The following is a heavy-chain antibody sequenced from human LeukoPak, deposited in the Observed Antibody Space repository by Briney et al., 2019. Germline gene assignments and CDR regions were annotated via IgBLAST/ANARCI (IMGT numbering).Heavy chain of an antibody. D-gene: IGHD4-23*01. V-gene: IGHV4-59*08. J-gene: IGHJ3*02. CDR2: IYYSGSI. CDR3: ARHSGNSGGAFDI. CDR1: GGSITTYY. Sequence: SETLSLTCTFSGGSITTYYWSWIRQPPGKGLEWIGYIYYSGSINYNPSLKSRVTISIDTSKNHFSLKLPSVTAADTAVYYCARHSGNSGGAFDIWGQGTMVTVSS.